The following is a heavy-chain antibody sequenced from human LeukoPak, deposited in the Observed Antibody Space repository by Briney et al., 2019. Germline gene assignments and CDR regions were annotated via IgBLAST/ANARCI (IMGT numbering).Heavy chain of an antibody. CDR3: AREEGSGSYFGEGY. V-gene: IGHV1-18*01. CDR1: GYTFTSYG. Sequence: ASVKVSCKASGYTFTSYGISWVRQAPGQGLEWMGWISAYNGNTNYAQKLQGRVTMTTDTSTSTAYMELRSQRSDDTAVYYCAREEGSGSYFGEGYWGQGTLVTVSS. J-gene: IGHJ4*02. CDR2: ISAYNGNT. D-gene: IGHD3-10*01.